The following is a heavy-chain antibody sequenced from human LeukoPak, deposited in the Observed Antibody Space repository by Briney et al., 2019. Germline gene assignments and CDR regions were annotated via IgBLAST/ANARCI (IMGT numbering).Heavy chain of an antibody. D-gene: IGHD4-17*01. CDR3: ARDLYDYGDYDGDDDYYYYGMDV. CDR2: ISYDGSNK. CDR1: GFTFSSFA. J-gene: IGHJ6*02. Sequence: GGSLRLSCAASGFTFSSFAMHWVRQAPGKGLEWVAVISYDGSNKYYADSVKGRFTISRDNSKNTLYLQMNSLRAEDTAVYYCARDLYDYGDYDGDDDYYYYGMDVWGQGTTVTVSS. V-gene: IGHV3-30-3*01.